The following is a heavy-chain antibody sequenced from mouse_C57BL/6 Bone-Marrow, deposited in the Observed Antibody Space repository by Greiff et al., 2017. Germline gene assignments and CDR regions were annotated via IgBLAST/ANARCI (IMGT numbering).Heavy chain of an antibody. CDR2: IDPSDSYT. D-gene: IGHD1-1*01. Sequence: VQLQQPGAELVKPGASVKLSCKASGYTFTSYWMQWVKQRPGQGLEWIGEIDPSDSYTNYNQKFKGKAPFTVYTSSSTAYMQLSSMTSEDSEDYYGAREAKNTTVVAHFDDWGKGTTLTVSS. CDR3: AREAKNTTVVAHFDD. CDR1: GYTFTSYW. V-gene: IGHV1-50*01. J-gene: IGHJ2*01.